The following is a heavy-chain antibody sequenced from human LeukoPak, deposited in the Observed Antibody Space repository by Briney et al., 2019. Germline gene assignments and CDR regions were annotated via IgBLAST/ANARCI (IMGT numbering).Heavy chain of an antibody. Sequence: SETLSLTCAVYGGSFSGYYWSWIRQPAGKGLEWIGRFYTSGSTNYNPSLKSRVTISVDTSKYQFSLKLSSVTAADTAVYYCARDAWFGAGRTFDSWGQGTLVTVSS. V-gene: IGHV4-4*07. J-gene: IGHJ4*02. CDR3: ARDAWFGAGRTFDS. D-gene: IGHD3-10*01. CDR1: GGSFSGYY. CDR2: FYTSGST.